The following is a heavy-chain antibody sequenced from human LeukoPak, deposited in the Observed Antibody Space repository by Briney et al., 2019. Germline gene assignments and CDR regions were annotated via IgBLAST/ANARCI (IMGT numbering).Heavy chain of an antibody. CDR1: GGSFSGYY. D-gene: IGHD1-26*01. Sequence: KPSETLSLTCAVYGGSFSGYYWSWIRQPPGKGLEWIGEINHSGSTNYNPSLKSRVTISVDTSKNQSSLKLSSVTAADTAVYYCASTSGGSYDAFDIWGQGTMVTVSS. J-gene: IGHJ3*02. CDR2: INHSGST. CDR3: ASTSGGSYDAFDI. V-gene: IGHV4-34*01.